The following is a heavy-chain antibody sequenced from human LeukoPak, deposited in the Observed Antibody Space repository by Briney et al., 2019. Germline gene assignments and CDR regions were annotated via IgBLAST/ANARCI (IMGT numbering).Heavy chain of an antibody. D-gene: IGHD3-10*01. V-gene: IGHV4-34*01. J-gene: IGHJ4*02. Sequence: SETLSLTCAVYGGSFSGYYWSWSRQPPGKGLEGSGEINHSGSTNYNPSLKSRVTISVDTSKNQFSLNLNSVTAADTAVYYCARRPPSYSDNSGTYYLGGFDYWGQGTLVTVSS. CDR3: ARRPPSYSDNSGTYYLGGFDY. CDR2: INHSGST. CDR1: GGSFSGYY.